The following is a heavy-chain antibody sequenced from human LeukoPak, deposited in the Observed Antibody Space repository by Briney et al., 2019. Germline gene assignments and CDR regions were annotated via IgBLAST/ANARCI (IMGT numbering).Heavy chain of an antibody. CDR3: ARSGSSYFDY. V-gene: IGHV4-39*01. CDR1: GGSISSSSYY. CDR2: IYYGGST. Sequence: SETLSLTCTVSGGSISSSSYYWGWIRQPPGKGLEWIGSIYYGGSTYYNPSLKSRVTISVDTSKNQFSLKLSSVTAADTAVYYCARSGSSYFDYWGQGTLVTVSS. D-gene: IGHD6-13*01. J-gene: IGHJ4*02.